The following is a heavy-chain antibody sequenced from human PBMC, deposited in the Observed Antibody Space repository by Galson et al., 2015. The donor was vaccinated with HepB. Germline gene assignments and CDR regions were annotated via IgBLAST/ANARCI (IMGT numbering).Heavy chain of an antibody. CDR1: GFTFSSYG. CDR3: AKDRYYYDSSGSQDY. J-gene: IGHJ4*02. V-gene: IGHV3-30*18. CDR2: ISYDGSNK. D-gene: IGHD3-22*01. Sequence: SLRLSCAASGFTFSSYGMHWVRQAPGKGLEWVAVISYDGSNKYYADSVKGRFTISRDNSKNTLYLQMNSLRAEDTAVYYCAKDRYYYDSSGSQDYWGQGTLVTVSS.